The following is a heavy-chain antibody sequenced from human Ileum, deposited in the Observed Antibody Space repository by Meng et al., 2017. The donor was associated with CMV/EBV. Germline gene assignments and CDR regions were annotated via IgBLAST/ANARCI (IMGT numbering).Heavy chain of an antibody. J-gene: IGHJ6*02. V-gene: IGHV3-64*02. Sequence: GGSLRLSCAGSGFTFSRYVMHWVRQAPGKGLEYVSAITSDGGSTYYADSVKGRFTISRDNSKNTLYLQMNSLRPEDTAVYYCARGMGATSSYYGVDVWGQGTTVTVSS. CDR2: ITSDGGST. D-gene: IGHD1-26*01. CDR1: GFTFSRYV. CDR3: ARGMGATSSYYGVDV.